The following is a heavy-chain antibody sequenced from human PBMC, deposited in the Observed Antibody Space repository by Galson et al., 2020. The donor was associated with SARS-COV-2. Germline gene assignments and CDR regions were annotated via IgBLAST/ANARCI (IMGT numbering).Heavy chain of an antibody. CDR2: MNPNSGNT. D-gene: IGHD2-2*01. CDR3: ARVPATTLDWFDP. Sequence: GESLKISCKASGYTFTNYDIDWVRQATGQGLEWMGWMNPNSGNTGYAQKFQGRVTMTRNTSISTAYMELSSLTSEDTAVYYCARVPATTLDWFDPWGQGTPVTVSS. J-gene: IGHJ5*02. V-gene: IGHV1-8*01. CDR1: GYTFTNYD.